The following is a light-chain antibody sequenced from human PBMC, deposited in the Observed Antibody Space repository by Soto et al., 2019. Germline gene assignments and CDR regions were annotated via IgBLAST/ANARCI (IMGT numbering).Light chain of an antibody. CDR2: GNC. CDR1: SSNSGAGYD. J-gene: IGLJ2*01. Sequence: SVLTQPPSVSGAPGQRVTISCTGSSSNSGAGYDVHWYQQLPGTAPKLLIYGNCNRPSGVPDRFSGSKSGTSASLAITGLQAEDEADYYCQSYDSSLSGVVFGGGTKVTVL. CDR3: QSYDSSLSGVV. V-gene: IGLV1-40*01.